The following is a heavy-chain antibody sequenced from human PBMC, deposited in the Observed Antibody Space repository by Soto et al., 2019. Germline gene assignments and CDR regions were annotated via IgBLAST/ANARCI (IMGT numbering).Heavy chain of an antibody. CDR3: ARGYYDFWSGYSSWWFDP. CDR1: GGSISSSNW. V-gene: IGHV4-4*02. J-gene: IGHJ5*02. CDR2: IDHCGST. D-gene: IGHD3-3*01. Sequence: QVQLQESGPGLVKPSGTLSLTCAVSGGSISSSNWWSWARQPPGKGREGIGAIDHCGSTNYNPSLKRRVTISVDKSKNQFSLKLSSVTAADTAVYYCARGYYDFWSGYSSWWFDPWGQGTLVTVSS.